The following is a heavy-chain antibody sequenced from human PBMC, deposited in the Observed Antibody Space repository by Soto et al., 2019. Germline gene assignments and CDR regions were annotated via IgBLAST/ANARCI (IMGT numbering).Heavy chain of an antibody. CDR1: GFTFSDLG. V-gene: IGHV3-33*08. D-gene: IGHD6-19*01. Sequence: GFQRLSWAAAGFTFSDLGVHRVRQATGKGLEGVAVIWYDGSNKYYADSVKGRFTISRDNSKNTLYLQMNSLRAEGTAVYYCARGAVAGRDYYYYGMDVWGQGTTVTVSS. CDR3: ARGAVAGRDYYYYGMDV. J-gene: IGHJ6*02. CDR2: IWYDGSNK.